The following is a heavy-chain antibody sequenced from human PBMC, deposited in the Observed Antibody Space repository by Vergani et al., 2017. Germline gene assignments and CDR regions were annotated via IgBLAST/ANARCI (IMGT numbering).Heavy chain of an antibody. J-gene: IGHJ4*02. D-gene: IGHD3-22*01. CDR1: SFKLGDYG. V-gene: IGHV3-23*04. CDR3: ARLSYDTTPYLQGGYDC. Sequence: VQLVETGGGVVQPGGSLRLSCTPSSFKLGDYGMHWVRQAPGRGLEWVSAISARYPSTYYADSVKGRFTISRDNSKNMLYLQMNSLRAEDTAVYYCARLSYDTTPYLQGGYDCWGQGTLVTVSS. CDR2: ISARYPST.